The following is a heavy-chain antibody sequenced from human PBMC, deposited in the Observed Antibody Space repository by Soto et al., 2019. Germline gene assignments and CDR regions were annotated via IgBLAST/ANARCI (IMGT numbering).Heavy chain of an antibody. CDR3: ARIVVVPAAIRGPYYFDY. Sequence: SGPTLVNPTQTLTLTCTFSGFSLSTSGMCVSWIRQPPGKALEWLARIDWDDDKYYSTSLKTRLTISKDTSKNQVVLTMTNMDPVDTATYYCARIVVVPAAIRGPYYFDYWGRGTLVTVSS. CDR2: IDWDDDK. J-gene: IGHJ4*02. V-gene: IGHV2-70*11. D-gene: IGHD2-2*01. CDR1: GFSLSTSGMC.